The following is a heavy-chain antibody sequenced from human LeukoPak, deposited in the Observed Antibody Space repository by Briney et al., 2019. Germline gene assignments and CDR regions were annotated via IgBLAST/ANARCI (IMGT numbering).Heavy chain of an antibody. V-gene: IGHV3-21*01. CDR3: ARAPFPLGESDLYDY. Sequence: GGSLRLSCAASGFTFSSYSMNWVRQAPGKGLEWVSSISSSSSYIYYADSVKGRFTISRDNAKNSLYLQMNSLRAEDTAMYYCARAPFPLGESDLYDYWGQGTLVTVSS. CDR2: ISSSSSYI. J-gene: IGHJ4*02. CDR1: GFTFSSYS. D-gene: IGHD3-10*01.